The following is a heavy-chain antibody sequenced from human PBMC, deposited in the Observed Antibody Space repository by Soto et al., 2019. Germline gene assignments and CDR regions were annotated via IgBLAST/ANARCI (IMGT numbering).Heavy chain of an antibody. CDR3: ARDSHTYYGSGRTGKFDP. Sequence: PSETLSLTCTVSGGSVSSGSYYWSWIRQPPGKGLEWIGYIYYSGSTNYNPSLKSRVTISVDTSKNQFSLKLSSVTAADTAVYYCARDSHTYYGSGRTGKFDPWGQGTLVTVSS. J-gene: IGHJ5*02. D-gene: IGHD3-10*01. CDR2: IYYSGST. CDR1: GGSVSSGSYY. V-gene: IGHV4-61*01.